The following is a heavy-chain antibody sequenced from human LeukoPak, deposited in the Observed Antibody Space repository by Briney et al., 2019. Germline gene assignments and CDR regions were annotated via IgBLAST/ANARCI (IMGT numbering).Heavy chain of an antibody. Sequence: PGGSLRLSCAASGFTFSDYSMNWVRQAPGKGLEWVSSISSSSTYIFYADSVKGRFTISRDYAKNSLYLQMNSLRAEDTAVYFCARGQGVYASASYPFDDWGQGTQVTVSS. J-gene: IGHJ4*02. CDR1: GFTFSDYS. D-gene: IGHD3-10*01. CDR2: ISSSSTYI. V-gene: IGHV3-21*01. CDR3: ARGQGVYASASYPFDD.